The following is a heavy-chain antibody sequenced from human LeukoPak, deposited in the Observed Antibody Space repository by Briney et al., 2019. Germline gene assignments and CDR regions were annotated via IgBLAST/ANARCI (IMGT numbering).Heavy chain of an antibody. CDR1: GFTFSSYS. CDR3: ALSDFDY. J-gene: IGHJ4*02. V-gene: IGHV3-30*03. Sequence: PGGSLRLSCAASGFTFSSYSMNWVRQAPGKGLEWVAVISYDGSNKYYADSVKGRFIISRDNSKNTLYLQMNSLRAEDTAVYYCALSDFDYWGQGTLVTVSS. CDR2: ISYDGSNK. D-gene: IGHD1-26*01.